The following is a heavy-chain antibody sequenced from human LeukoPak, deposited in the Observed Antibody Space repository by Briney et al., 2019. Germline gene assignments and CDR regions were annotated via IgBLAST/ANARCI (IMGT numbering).Heavy chain of an antibody. CDR1: GGSISSSSYY. V-gene: IGHV4-39*07. CDR2: IYYSGST. J-gene: IGHJ4*02. CDR3: ARGLVDYELPKGYIDY. Sequence: PSETLSLTCTVSGGSISSSSYYWGWIRQPPGKGLEWIGSIYYSGSTYYNPSLKSRVTISVDTSKSQFSLQLSSVTAADTAVYFCARGLVDYELPKGYIDYWGQGTLVTVSS. D-gene: IGHD3-22*01.